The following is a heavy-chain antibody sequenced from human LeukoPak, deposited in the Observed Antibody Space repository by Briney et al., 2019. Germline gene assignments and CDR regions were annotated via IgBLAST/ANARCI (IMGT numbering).Heavy chain of an antibody. Sequence: ASVKVSCKASGYTFTSYAMNWVRQAPGQGLEWMGWINTNTGNPTYAQGFTGRFVFSLDTSVSTAYLQISSLKAEDTAVYYCARPDCSGGSCYFYFDYWGQGTLVTVSS. CDR2: INTNTGNP. V-gene: IGHV7-4-1*02. D-gene: IGHD2-15*01. J-gene: IGHJ4*02. CDR1: GYTFTSYA. CDR3: ARPDCSGGSCYFYFDY.